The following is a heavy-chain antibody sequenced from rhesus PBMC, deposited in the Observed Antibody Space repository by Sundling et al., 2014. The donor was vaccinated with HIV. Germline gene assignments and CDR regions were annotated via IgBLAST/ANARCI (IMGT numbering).Heavy chain of an antibody. CDR3: ARPPPNYEDDYGYYYAGYGLDS. Sequence: EVQLVESGGGLVQPGGSLRLSCAASGFTFSSYGMHWVRQAPGKGLEWVAVIWYDGSKKYYADSVKDRFTISRDNSKNMLYLQMNSLKLEDTAVYYCARPPPNYEDDYGYYYAGYGLDSWGQGVVVTVSS. CDR1: GFTFSSYG. CDR2: IWYDGSKK. J-gene: IGHJ6*01. V-gene: IGHV3-54*02. D-gene: IGHD3-9*01.